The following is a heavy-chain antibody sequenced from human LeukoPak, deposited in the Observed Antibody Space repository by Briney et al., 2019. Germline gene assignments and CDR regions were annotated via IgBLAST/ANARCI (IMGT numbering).Heavy chain of an antibody. CDR2: IVNDGSQT. J-gene: IGHJ4*02. Sequence: GRSLRLSCAASGFTFSSFGMHWVRQAPGKGLDWVAVIVNDGSQTSYADSVKGRFTISGDNSKNTLFLQVNSLRAEDTAIYYCAKASWGGVTTTYFDSWGQGTLVTVSS. V-gene: IGHV3-33*06. D-gene: IGHD3-16*01. CDR1: GFTFSSFG. CDR3: AKASWGGVTTTYFDS.